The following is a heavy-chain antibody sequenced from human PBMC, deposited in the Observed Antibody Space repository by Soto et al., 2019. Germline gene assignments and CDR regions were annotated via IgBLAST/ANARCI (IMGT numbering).Heavy chain of an antibody. D-gene: IGHD5-18*01. CDR3: AREFLHTDTTMEDYFDY. CDR2: ISYDGRNK. J-gene: IGHJ4*02. Sequence: GGSLRLSCAASGFTFSSYAMHWVRQAPGKGLEWVAVISYDGRNKYYADSVKGRFNISRDNSKNTLYLQMNRQKAMEMAVNYCAREFLHTDTTMEDYFDYWGQGTLVTVSS. CDR1: GFTFSSYA. V-gene: IGHV3-30*04.